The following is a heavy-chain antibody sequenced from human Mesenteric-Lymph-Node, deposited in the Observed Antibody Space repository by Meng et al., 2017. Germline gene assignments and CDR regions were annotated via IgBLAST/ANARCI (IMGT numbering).Heavy chain of an antibody. D-gene: IGHD1-26*01. Sequence: VQLQDPGPGLVNPSGTLSLTCGVSGVSISSNIRWTWVRQPPGKGLEWIGDIDDSGSTNYNPSLNSRISISLDKSKNHFSLKVNSVTAADTAVYYCARGKQDAWELLAYWGQGALVTVSS. CDR1: GVSISSNIR. CDR2: IDDSGST. J-gene: IGHJ4*02. CDR3: ARGKQDAWELLAY. V-gene: IGHV4-4*02.